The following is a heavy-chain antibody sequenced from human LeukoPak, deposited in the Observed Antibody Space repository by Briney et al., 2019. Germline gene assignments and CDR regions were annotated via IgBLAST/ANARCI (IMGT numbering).Heavy chain of an antibody. CDR2: ISGSGGST. CDR3: AKDLSPGGVAEKAYYFDY. D-gene: IGHD6-19*01. J-gene: IGHJ4*02. V-gene: IGHV3-23*01. Sequence: GGSLRLSCAASGFTFSSYAMSWVRQAPGKGLEWVSAISGSGGSTYYADSVKGRFTISRDNSKNTLYLQMNSLRAEDTAVYYCAKDLSPGGVAEKAYYFDYWGQGTLVTVSS. CDR1: GFTFSSYA.